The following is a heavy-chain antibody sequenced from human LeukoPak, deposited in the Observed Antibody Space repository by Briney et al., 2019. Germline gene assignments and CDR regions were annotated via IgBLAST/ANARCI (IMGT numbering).Heavy chain of an antibody. CDR2: IYHSGST. CDR3: ARDGGGSSSYFDY. V-gene: IGHV4-38-2*02. CDR1: GYSISSGYY. D-gene: IGHD6-6*01. Sequence: SETLSLTCTVSGYSISSGYYWGWIRQPPGKGLEWIGSIYHSGSTYYNPSLKSRVTISVDTSKNQFSLKLGSVTAADTAVYYCARDGGGSSSYFDYWGQGTLVTVSS. J-gene: IGHJ4*02.